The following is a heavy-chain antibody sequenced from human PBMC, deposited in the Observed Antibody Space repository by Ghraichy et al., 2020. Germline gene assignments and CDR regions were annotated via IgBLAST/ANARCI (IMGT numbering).Heavy chain of an antibody. CDR2: IYYSVST. D-gene: IGHD6-19*01. V-gene: IGHV4-39*01. CDR1: GGSISSSSYY. J-gene: IGHJ5*02. Sequence: SETLSLTCTVSGGSISSSSYYWGWIRQPPGKGLEWIGSIYYSVSTYYNPSLKSRVTISVDTSKNQFSLKLSSVTAADTAVYYCARHFYSSGWYNWFDPWGQGTLVTVSS. CDR3: ARHFYSSGWYNWFDP.